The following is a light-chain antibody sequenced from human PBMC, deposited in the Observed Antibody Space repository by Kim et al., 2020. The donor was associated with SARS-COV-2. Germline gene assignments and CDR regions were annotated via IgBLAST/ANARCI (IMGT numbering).Light chain of an antibody. CDR3: ETWDNDFNGV. CDR2: VEHGGRY. V-gene: IGLV4-60*03. CDR1: NGHSTDL. Sequence: SVRLTCPHCNGHSTDLVAWHQQDPGRAPRYLMNVEHGGRYTKGSGVPVRFLGSSSGADRSLTSSTLHSEYGADYCWETWDNDFNGVFGGGPQLTVL. J-gene: IGLJ3*02.